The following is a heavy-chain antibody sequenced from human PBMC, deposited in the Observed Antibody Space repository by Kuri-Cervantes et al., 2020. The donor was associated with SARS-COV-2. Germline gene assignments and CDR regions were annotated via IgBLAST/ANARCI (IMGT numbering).Heavy chain of an antibody. CDR2: ISSSGSTI. CDR3: ARHGGYDHLRPHYYYYYYMDV. CDR1: GFTFSDYY. Sequence: GESLKISCAASGFTFSDYYMSWIRQAPGKGLEWISYISSSGSTIYYADSVKGRFTISRDNAKNSLYLQMNSLRAEDTAVYYCARHGGYDHLRPHYYYYYYMDVWGKGTTVTVSS. D-gene: IGHD5-12*01. V-gene: IGHV3-11*04. J-gene: IGHJ6*03.